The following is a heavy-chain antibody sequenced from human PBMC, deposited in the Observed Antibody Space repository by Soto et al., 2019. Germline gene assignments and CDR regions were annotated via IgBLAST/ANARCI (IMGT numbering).Heavy chain of an antibody. CDR2: ISWNSGSI. CDR1: GFTFDDYA. Sequence: SGGSLRLSCAASGFTFDDYAMHWVRQAPGKGLEWVSGISWNSGSIGYADSVKGRFTISRDNAKNSLYLQMNSLRAEDTALYYCAKDLALYCSSTSCYTTSTNNWFDPWGQGTLVTVSS. CDR3: AKDLALYCSSTSCYTTSTNNWFDP. V-gene: IGHV3-9*01. J-gene: IGHJ5*02. D-gene: IGHD2-2*02.